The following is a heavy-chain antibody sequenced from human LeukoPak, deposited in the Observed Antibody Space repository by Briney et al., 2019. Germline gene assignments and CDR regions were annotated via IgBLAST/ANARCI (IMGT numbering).Heavy chain of an antibody. Sequence: GASVKVSCKASGYTFTSYGISWVRQAPGQGLEWMGWISAYNGNTNYAQKLQGRVTMTTDTSTSTAYMELRSLRSDDTAVYYCARIRKDSSGRYYFDYWGQGTLVTVSS. CDR1: GYTFTSYG. D-gene: IGHD3-22*01. V-gene: IGHV1-18*01. J-gene: IGHJ4*02. CDR3: ARIRKDSSGRYYFDY. CDR2: ISAYNGNT.